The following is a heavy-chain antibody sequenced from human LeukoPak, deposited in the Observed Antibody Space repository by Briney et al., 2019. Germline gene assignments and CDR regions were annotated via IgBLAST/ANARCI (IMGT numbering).Heavy chain of an antibody. CDR1: GYSFTSYW. Sequence: PGESLKISCKGSGYSFTSYWIGWVRQMPGKGLEWMGIIYPGDSDTRYSPSFQGQVTISADKSISTAYLQWSSLKASDTAMYYCASLEVGAYGRSRFDYWGQGTLVTVSS. CDR2: IYPGDSDT. CDR3: ASLEVGAYGRSRFDY. D-gene: IGHD1-26*01. J-gene: IGHJ4*02. V-gene: IGHV5-51*01.